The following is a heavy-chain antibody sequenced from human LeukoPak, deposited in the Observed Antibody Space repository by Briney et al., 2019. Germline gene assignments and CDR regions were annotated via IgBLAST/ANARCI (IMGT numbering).Heavy chain of an antibody. CDR2: IYNSGRT. D-gene: IGHD5-12*01. CDR3: ARVEATPYYYYMDV. Sequence: SDTLSLICTVSGGSITSTYYHGAWIRQTPGKGLDWIGTIYNSGRTYYSPSLKSRVPISVDTSTNQFSLNLSSVTAADTAVYFCARVEATPYYYYMDVWGKGTTVTVSS. V-gene: IGHV4-39*07. J-gene: IGHJ6*03. CDR1: GGSITSTYYH.